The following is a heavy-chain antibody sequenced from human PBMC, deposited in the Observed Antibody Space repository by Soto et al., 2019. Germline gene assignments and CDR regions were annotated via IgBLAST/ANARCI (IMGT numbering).Heavy chain of an antibody. CDR2: VSTSSTTI. D-gene: IGHD3-3*01. J-gene: IGHJ2*01. Sequence: VQLQESGPGLVKPSETLSLTCTVSGGSVSSGSYYWSWVRQAPGKGLEWVSYVSTSSTTIYYADSVKGRFTISRDNAKNSLSLQMNSLRDDDTAVYYCARDYDYYFDLWGRGTLVTVSS. CDR3: ARDYDYYFDL. CDR1: GGSVSSGSYY. V-gene: IGHV3-48*02.